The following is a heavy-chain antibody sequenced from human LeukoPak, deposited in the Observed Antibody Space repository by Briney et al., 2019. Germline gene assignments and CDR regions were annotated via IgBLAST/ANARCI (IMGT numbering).Heavy chain of an antibody. CDR1: GGSVSSGSYY. V-gene: IGHV4-61*01. CDR3: ARAPRGYCSSTSCYLGALDY. D-gene: IGHD2-2*01. CDR2: IYYSGST. Sequence: SETLSLTCTVSGGSVSSGSYYWSWIRQPPGKGLEWIGYIYYSGSTNHNPSLKSRVTISVDTSKNQFSLKLSSVTAADTAVYYCARAPRGYCSSTSCYLGALDYWGQGTLVTVSS. J-gene: IGHJ4*02.